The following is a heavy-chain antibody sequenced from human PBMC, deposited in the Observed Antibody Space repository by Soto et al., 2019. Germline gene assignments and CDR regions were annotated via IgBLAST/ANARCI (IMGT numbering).Heavy chain of an antibody. Sequence: PGESRQISCQGSGYSFSNYWIAWVRQMPGKGLEWMGIIFPADSDTKYNPSFQGQVTISADKSINTAYLQLNSLRASDTAIYYCARRGGSVFFDVWGQGTMVTVSS. V-gene: IGHV5-51*01. D-gene: IGHD2-15*01. CDR1: GYSFSNYW. CDR3: ARRGGSVFFDV. J-gene: IGHJ3*01. CDR2: IFPADSDT.